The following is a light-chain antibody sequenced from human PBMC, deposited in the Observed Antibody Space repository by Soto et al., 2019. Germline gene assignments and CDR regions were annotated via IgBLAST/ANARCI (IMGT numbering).Light chain of an antibody. CDR3: QHYHKWPPIT. CDR1: QSVSSD. CDR2: DAT. Sequence: EIVLTQSPATLSVSPGERATLSCRASQSVSSDLAWYQQKPGQAPRLLIYDATTRATGIASRFRGSWSGTEFTLTISSLQSEDFATYYCQHYHKWPPITFGQGTRREIK. V-gene: IGKV3-15*01. J-gene: IGKJ5*01.